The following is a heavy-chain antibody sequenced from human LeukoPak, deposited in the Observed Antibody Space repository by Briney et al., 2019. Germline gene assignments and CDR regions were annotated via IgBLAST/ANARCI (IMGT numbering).Heavy chain of an antibody. D-gene: IGHD1-1*01. Sequence: ASVKVSCKASGYTFTGYYMHWVRQAPGQGLEWMGWINPISGGTNYAQKFQGRVTMTRDTSISTAYMELSRLRSDDTAVYYCARDRTTGTRRFDYWGQGTLVTVSS. CDR1: GYTFTGYY. CDR3: ARDRTTGTRRFDY. CDR2: INPISGGT. V-gene: IGHV1-2*02. J-gene: IGHJ4*02.